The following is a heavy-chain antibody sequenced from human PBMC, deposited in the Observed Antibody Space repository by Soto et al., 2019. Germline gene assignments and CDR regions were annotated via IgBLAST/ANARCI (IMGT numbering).Heavy chain of an antibody. CDR3: ARDSDSGYDKYYYYGMDV. J-gene: IGHJ6*02. CDR1: GGTFSSYA. CDR2: IIPIFGTA. Sequence: SVKVSCKASGGTFSSYAISWVRQAPGQGLEWMGGIIPIFGTANYAQKFQGRVTITADESTSTAYMELSSLRSEDTAVYYCARDSDSGYDKYYYYGMDVWGQGTTVTVSS. D-gene: IGHD5-12*01. V-gene: IGHV1-69*13.